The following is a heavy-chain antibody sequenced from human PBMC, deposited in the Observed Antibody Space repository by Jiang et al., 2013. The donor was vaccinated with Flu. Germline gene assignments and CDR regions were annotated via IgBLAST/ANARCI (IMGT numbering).Heavy chain of an antibody. CDR2: VYYTGST. V-gene: IGHV4-39*01. CDR3: ASLTKYSSGRGYLDN. J-gene: IGHJ4*02. CDR1: GDSISRGHYY. D-gene: IGHD6-19*01. Sequence: KPSETLSLTCTVSGDSISRGHYYWAWIRQPPGKGLEWIGIVYYTGSTFFNSSLESRVSMAVDRSRNQFSLKLSSVTAADTAVYYCASLTKYSSGRGYLDNWGQGTLITVSS.